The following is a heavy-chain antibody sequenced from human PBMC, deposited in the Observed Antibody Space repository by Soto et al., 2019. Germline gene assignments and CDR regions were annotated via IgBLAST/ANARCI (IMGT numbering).Heavy chain of an antibody. CDR2: ISYDGSNK. J-gene: IGHJ4*02. CDR1: GFTFSSYG. Sequence: QVQLVESGGGVVQPGRSLRLSCAASGFTFSSYGMHWVRQAPGKGLEWVAVISYDGSNKYYADSVKGRFTISRDNSKNTLYLQMNSLRAEDTAVYYCATGRDSSGYYPVGPFDYWGQGTLVTVSS. V-gene: IGHV3-30*03. D-gene: IGHD3-22*01. CDR3: ATGRDSSGYYPVGPFDY.